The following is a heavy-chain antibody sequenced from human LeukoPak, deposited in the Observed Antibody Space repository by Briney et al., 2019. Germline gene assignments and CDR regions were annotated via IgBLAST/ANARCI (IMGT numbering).Heavy chain of an antibody. V-gene: IGHV4-34*01. J-gene: IGHJ4*02. Sequence: PSETLSLTCAVYGGSFSGYYWSWIRQPPGKGLEWIGEINHRGSTNYNPSLKSRVTVSVDTSKNQFSLKLSSVTAADTAVYYCARQNYGEATIKYWGQGTLVTVSS. D-gene: IGHD1-7*01. CDR3: ARQNYGEATIKY. CDR2: INHRGST. CDR1: GGSFSGYY.